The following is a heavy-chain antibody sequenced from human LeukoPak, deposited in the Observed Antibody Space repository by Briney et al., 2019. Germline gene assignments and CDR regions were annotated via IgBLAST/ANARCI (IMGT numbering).Heavy chain of an antibody. CDR2: ISGSTRTI. D-gene: IGHD6-13*01. J-gene: IGHJ4*02. CDR3: ARYSLQQLPPSYFDC. Sequence: GGSLRLSCAASGFTFSSYAMHWVRQAPGKGLEWVSYISGSTRTIYYADSVKGRFTISRDNAKNSLYLQMNSLRAEDTAVYYCARYSLQQLPPSYFDCWGQGTLVTVSS. CDR1: GFTFSSYA. V-gene: IGHV3-48*04.